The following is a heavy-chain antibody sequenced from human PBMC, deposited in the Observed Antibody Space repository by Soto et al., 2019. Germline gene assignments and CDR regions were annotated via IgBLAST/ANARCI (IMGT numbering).Heavy chain of an antibody. D-gene: IGHD6-19*01. V-gene: IGHV3-74*01. Sequence: GGSLRLSCAASGFTFSNYGMHWVRQAPGKGLGWVSGTNSDGSSISYADSVKGRFTISRDNAKNTLYLQMNSLRAEDTAVYYCARLTIVAGKDHWGQGTLVTVSS. CDR1: GFTFSNYG. CDR3: ARLTIVAGKDH. J-gene: IGHJ4*02. CDR2: TNSDGSSI.